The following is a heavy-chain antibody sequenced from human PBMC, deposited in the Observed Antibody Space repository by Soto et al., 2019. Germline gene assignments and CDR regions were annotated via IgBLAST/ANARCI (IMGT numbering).Heavy chain of an antibody. D-gene: IGHD2-2*01. J-gene: IGHJ4*02. V-gene: IGHV3-9*01. CDR3: AEGGQLLTEGGGY. Sequence: EVQLVESGGGLVQPGRSLRLSCAASGFTFDDYAMHWVRQAPGKGLEWVSGISWNSGSIGYADSVKGRFTISRDNAKNSLYLRMNRLRAEDTALDYCAEGGQLLTEGGGYWGQGTLVTVSS. CDR2: ISWNSGSI. CDR1: GFTFDDYA.